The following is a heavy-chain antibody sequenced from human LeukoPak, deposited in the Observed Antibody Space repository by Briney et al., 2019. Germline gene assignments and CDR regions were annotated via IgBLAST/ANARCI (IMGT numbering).Heavy chain of an antibody. CDR1: GGSFSSYY. CDR2: IYYSGST. D-gene: IGHD1-26*01. Sequence: SETLSLTCTVSGGSFSSYYWSWIRQPPGKGLEWIGSIYYSGSTNYNPSLKSRVTISVDTSKNQFSLKLSTVTAADTAVYYCARDLMGAITFLFDAWSQGTLVTVS. V-gene: IGHV4-59*01. CDR3: ARDLMGAITFLFDA. J-gene: IGHJ5*02.